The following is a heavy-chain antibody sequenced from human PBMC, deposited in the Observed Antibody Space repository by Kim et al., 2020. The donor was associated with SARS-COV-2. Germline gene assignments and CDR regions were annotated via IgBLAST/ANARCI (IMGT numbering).Heavy chain of an antibody. CDR1: GFTFSSYS. D-gene: IGHD3-22*01. Sequence: GGSLRLSCAASGFTFSSYSMNWVRQAPGKGLEWVSSISSSSSYIYYADSVKGRFTISRDNAKNSLYLQMNSLRAEDTAVYYCARVRSDGPWDRTYYYDSSGYFDDAFDIWGQGTMVTVSS. CDR3: ARVRSDGPWDRTYYYDSSGYFDDAFDI. CDR2: ISSSSSYI. V-gene: IGHV3-21*01. J-gene: IGHJ3*02.